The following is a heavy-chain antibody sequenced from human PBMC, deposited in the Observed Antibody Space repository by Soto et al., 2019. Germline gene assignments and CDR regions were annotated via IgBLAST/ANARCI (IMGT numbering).Heavy chain of an antibody. J-gene: IGHJ4*02. Sequence: ESGGGVVQPGRSLRLSCAASGFTFSSYAMHWVRQAPGKGLEWVAVISYDGSNKYYADSVKGRFTISRDNSKNTLYLQMNSLRAEDTAVYYCARVQSSGWSLALDYWGQGTLVTVSS. V-gene: IGHV3-30-3*01. CDR1: GFTFSSYA. CDR3: ARVQSSGWSLALDY. D-gene: IGHD6-19*01. CDR2: ISYDGSNK.